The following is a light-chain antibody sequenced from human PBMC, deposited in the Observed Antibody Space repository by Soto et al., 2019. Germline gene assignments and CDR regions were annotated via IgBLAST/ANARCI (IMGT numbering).Light chain of an antibody. J-gene: IGLJ3*02. CDR1: SSNIGENF. V-gene: IGLV1-51*01. CDR3: WTWDSSLSAGV. CDR2: DTS. Sequence: QSVLTQPPSVSAAPGQKVTISCSGSSSNIGENFVSWYQHIPGTAPKLVIHDTSGRPSGIPDRFSGSKSGTSAILGITGRQTGDEATYYCWTWDSSLSAGVFGGGTKVTVL.